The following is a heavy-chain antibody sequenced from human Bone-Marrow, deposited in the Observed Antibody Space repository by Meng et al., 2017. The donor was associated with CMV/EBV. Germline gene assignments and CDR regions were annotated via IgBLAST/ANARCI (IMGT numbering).Heavy chain of an antibody. Sequence: SETLSLTCTVSGGSISSSTYYWGWIRQPPGKGLEWIGSIYYSGSTYYNPPLKSRLTISVDMSKNQFPLQLTSVTAADTAVYYCAPRYCSSTRCSRTFDIWGQGTMVTVSS. D-gene: IGHD2-2*01. CDR1: GGSISSSTYY. CDR3: APRYCSSTRCSRTFDI. V-gene: IGHV4-39*06. J-gene: IGHJ3*02. CDR2: IYYSGST.